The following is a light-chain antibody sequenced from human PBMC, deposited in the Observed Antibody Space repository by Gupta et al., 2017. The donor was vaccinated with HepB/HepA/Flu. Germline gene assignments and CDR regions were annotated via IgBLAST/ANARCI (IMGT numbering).Light chain of an antibody. Sequence: SYELTQPPSVSVSPGQTARITCSGDALPKQYAYWYQQKPGQAPVLVIYKDSGRPSGIPERFSGSSSGTTVTLTISGAQAEDEADYYCQSADSSGTYVVFGGGPKLTVL. CDR3: QSADSSGTYVV. J-gene: IGLJ2*01. CDR1: ALPKQY. CDR2: KDS. V-gene: IGLV3-25*03.